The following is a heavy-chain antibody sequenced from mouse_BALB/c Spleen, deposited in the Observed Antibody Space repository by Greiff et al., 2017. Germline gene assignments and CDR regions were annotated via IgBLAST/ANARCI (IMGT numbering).Heavy chain of an antibody. CDR3: ARDVYFDY. CDR1: GFTFSDYY. V-gene: IGHV5-4*02. Sequence: EVQLVESGGGLVKPGGSLKLSCAASGFTFSDYYMYWVRQTPEKRLEWVATISDGGSYTYYPDSVKGRFTISRDNAKNNLYLQMSSLKSEDTAMYYCARDVYFDYWGQGTTLTVSS. CDR2: ISDGGSYT. J-gene: IGHJ2*01.